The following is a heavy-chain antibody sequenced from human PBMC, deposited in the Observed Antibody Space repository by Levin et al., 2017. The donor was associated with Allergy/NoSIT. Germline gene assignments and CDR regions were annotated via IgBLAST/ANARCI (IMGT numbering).Heavy chain of an antibody. J-gene: IGHJ3*02. D-gene: IGHD4-17*01. CDR1: GGYLGGYY. CDR3: AVFSLIYGYFDS. CDR2: ISHRGST. Sequence: SETLSLTCAVSGGYLGGYYWSWLRQPPGKGLEWIGEISHRGSTTYNPSLRSRVTISVDTSRNDFSLNLISVTAADTAIYYCAVFSLIYGYFDSWGQGTMVTGSS. V-gene: IGHV4-34*01.